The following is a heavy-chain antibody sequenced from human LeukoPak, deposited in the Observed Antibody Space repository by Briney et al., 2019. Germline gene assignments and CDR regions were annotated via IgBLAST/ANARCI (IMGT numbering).Heavy chain of an antibody. V-gene: IGHV4-59*01. Sequence: SETLSLTCTVSGGSISTYYWNWIRQPPGKGLEWIGYIYHSGSTNYNPSLQSRVTISVDTSKNQFSLNLNSVTAADTAVYYCARGGAARLHFQNWGQGTLVTVS. D-gene: IGHD6-6*01. CDR1: GGSISTYY. CDR3: ARGGAARLHFQN. J-gene: IGHJ1*01. CDR2: IYHSGST.